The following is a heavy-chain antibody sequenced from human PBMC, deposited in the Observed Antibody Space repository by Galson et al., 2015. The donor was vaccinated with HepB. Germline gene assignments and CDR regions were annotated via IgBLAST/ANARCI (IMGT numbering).Heavy chain of an antibody. J-gene: IGHJ5*02. D-gene: IGHD3-22*01. V-gene: IGHV1-46*01. CDR2: INPGGGST. CDR1: GYSFTTYY. Sequence: SVKVSCKASGYSFTTYYMHWVRQAPGQGLEWMGIINPGGGSTSYAVKFQGRVTMTRNTSTSTAYMELSSLRSEDTAVYYCARDWNPTYFYDISGYLNWFDPWGQGTLVTVSS. CDR3: ARDWNPTYFYDISGYLNWFDP.